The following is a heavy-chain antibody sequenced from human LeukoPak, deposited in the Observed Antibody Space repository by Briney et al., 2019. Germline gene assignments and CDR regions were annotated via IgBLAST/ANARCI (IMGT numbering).Heavy chain of an antibody. V-gene: IGHV1-2*02. D-gene: IGHD3-3*01. CDR1: GYTFTGYY. CDR2: INPNSGGT. CDR3: ARDHKTLEWLFLPD. Sequence: GASVKVSCKASGYTFTGYYMHWVRQAPGQGLEWMGWINPNSGGTNYAQEFQGRVTMTRDTSISTAYMELSRLRSDDTAVYYCARDHKTLEWLFLPDWGQGTLVTVSS. J-gene: IGHJ4*02.